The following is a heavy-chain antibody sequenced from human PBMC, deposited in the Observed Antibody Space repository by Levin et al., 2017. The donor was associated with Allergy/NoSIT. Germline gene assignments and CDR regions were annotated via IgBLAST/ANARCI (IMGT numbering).Heavy chain of an antibody. D-gene: IGHD2/OR15-2a*01. CDR2: ISYDGNNI. CDR3: AKGMNFGENEYFYALTV. J-gene: IGHJ6*02. Sequence: AGGSLRLSCAASGFTFSSYAMHWARQAPGKGLEWVAVISYDGNNIYYADSVKGRFTISRDNSRNTLYLQMNSLRIEDTAVYYCAKGMNFGENEYFYALTVWGQGTTVTAS. V-gene: IGHV3-30*18. CDR1: GFTFSSYA.